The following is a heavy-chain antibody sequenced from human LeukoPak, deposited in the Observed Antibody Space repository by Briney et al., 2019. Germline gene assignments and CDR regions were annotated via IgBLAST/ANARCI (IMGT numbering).Heavy chain of an antibody. CDR3: ARLNDYGDYALLDY. J-gene: IGHJ4*02. V-gene: IGHV4-61*02. D-gene: IGHD4-17*01. CDR1: GGSISSGSYY. Sequence: KPSQTLSLTCTVSGGSISSGSYYWSWIRQPAXXXXXXXGRIYTSGSTNYNPSLKSRVTISVDTSKNQFSLKLSSVTAADTAVYYCARLNDYGDYALLDYWGQGTLVTVSS. CDR2: IYTSGST.